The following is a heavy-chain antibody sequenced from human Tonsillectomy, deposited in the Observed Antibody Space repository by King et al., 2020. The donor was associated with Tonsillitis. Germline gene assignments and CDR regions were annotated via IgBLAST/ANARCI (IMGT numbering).Heavy chain of an antibody. V-gene: IGHV4-39*01. D-gene: IGHD1-26*01. Sequence: LQLQESGPGLVKPSETLSLTCTVSGGSISSSSYYWGWIRQPPGKGLEWIGSIYYSGSTYYNPSLKSRVTISVDTSKNQFSLKLTSVTAADTAVYYCARQGGSYHAPFQQWGQGTLVTVSS. CDR3: ARQGGSYHAPFQQ. CDR2: IYYSGST. J-gene: IGHJ1*01. CDR1: GGSISSSSYY.